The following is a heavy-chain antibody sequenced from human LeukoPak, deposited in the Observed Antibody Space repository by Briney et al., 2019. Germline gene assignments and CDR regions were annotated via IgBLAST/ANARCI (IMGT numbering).Heavy chain of an antibody. CDR2: IKQDGSEK. D-gene: IGHD6-13*01. V-gene: IGHV3-7*01. J-gene: IGHJ6*03. Sequence: PGGSLRLSCAASGFTFSSYWMSWVRQAPGKGLEGVANIKQDGSEKYYVDSVKGRFTISRDNAKNSLYLQMNSLRAEDTAVYYCARDSWDSSLGVDYYHYYMDVWGKGTTVTVSS. CDR3: ARDSWDSSLGVDYYHYYMDV. CDR1: GFTFSSYW.